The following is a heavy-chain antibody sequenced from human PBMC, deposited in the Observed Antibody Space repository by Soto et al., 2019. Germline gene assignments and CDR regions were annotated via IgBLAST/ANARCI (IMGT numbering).Heavy chain of an antibody. Sequence: QVQLVESGGGVVQPGRSLRLSCAASGFTFSSYGMHWVRQAPGKGLEWVAVISYDGSNKYYADSVKGRFTISRDNSKNTLYLQMNSLRAEDTAVYYCAKSMDYINYFYYYYYGMDVWGQGTTVTVSS. V-gene: IGHV3-30*18. D-gene: IGHD4-4*01. CDR3: AKSMDYINYFYYYYYGMDV. J-gene: IGHJ6*02. CDR2: ISYDGSNK. CDR1: GFTFSSYG.